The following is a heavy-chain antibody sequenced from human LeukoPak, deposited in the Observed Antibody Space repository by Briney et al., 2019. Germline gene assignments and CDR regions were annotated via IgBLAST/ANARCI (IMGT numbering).Heavy chain of an antibody. D-gene: IGHD2-8*02. CDR3: ASSKLVYYFDY. CDR1: GGSISSNS. J-gene: IGHJ4*02. Sequence: SETLSLTCTVSGGSISSNSWNWIRQPPGKGLEWIGDFYYSGSTNYNPSLKSRVTISVDTSKNQFSLKLSSVTAADTAVYYCASSKLVYYFDYWGQGTLVTVSS. V-gene: IGHV4-59*08. CDR2: FYYSGST.